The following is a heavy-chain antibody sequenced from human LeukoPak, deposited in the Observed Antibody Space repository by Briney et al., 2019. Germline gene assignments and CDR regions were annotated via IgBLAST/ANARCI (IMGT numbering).Heavy chain of an antibody. V-gene: IGHV4-30-2*01. CDR3: AREFGTYNWFDP. Sequence: PSQTLSLTCAVSGGSISSGGYSWRWLRQPPGKGLEWIGYIYHSGSTYYNPSLKSRVTISVDRSKNQFSLKLSSVTAADTAVYYCAREFGTYNWFDPWGQGTLVTVSS. D-gene: IGHD3-10*01. J-gene: IGHJ5*02. CDR2: IYHSGST. CDR1: GGSISSGGYS.